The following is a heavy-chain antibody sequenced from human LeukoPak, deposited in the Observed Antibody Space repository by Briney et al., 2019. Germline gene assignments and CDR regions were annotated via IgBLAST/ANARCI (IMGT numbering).Heavy chain of an antibody. D-gene: IGHD1-26*01. CDR3: ARGRELVVDAFDI. V-gene: IGHV3-30*02. J-gene: IGHJ3*02. CDR2: IRYDGSNK. Sequence: TGGSLRLSCAASGFTFSSYGMHWARQAPGKGLEWVAFIRYDGSNKYYADSVKGRFTISRDNSKNTLYLQMNSLRSDDTAVYYCARGRELVVDAFDIWGQGTMVTVSS. CDR1: GFTFSSYG.